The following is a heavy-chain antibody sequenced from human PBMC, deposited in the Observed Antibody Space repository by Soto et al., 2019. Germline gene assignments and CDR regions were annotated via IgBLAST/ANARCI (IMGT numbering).Heavy chain of an antibody. J-gene: IGHJ6*02. CDR1: GYTFTSYG. CDR2: ISAYNGNT. V-gene: IGHV1-18*01. Sequence: DSVKCSCTASGYTFTSYGISWVRQAPGQGLEWMGWISAYNGNTNYAQKLQGRVTMTTDTSTSTAYMELRSLRSDDTAVYYCARDQSGTTWPYYYGMDVWGQGTTVTVSS. D-gene: IGHD1-7*01. CDR3: ARDQSGTTWPYYYGMDV.